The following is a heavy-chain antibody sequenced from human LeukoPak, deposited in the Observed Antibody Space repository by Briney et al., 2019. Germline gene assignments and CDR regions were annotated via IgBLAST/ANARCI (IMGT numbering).Heavy chain of an antibody. V-gene: IGHV3-23*01. J-gene: IGHJ6*03. D-gene: IGHD1-7*01. CDR1: GFTLSSYS. CDR3: ANSRWNYGYYYYYMDV. CDR2: ISGSGGNT. Sequence: GGSLRLSCAASGFTLSSYSMSWVRQAPGKGLEWVSGISGSGGNTYYADSVKGRFTISRDNSKNTLFVQMNSLRVEDTAVYYCANSRWNYGYYYYYMDVWGKGTTVTVSS.